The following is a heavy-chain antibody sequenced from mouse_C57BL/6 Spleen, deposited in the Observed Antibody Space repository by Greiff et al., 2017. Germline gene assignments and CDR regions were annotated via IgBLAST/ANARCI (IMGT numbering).Heavy chain of an antibody. D-gene: IGHD1-1*02. CDR2: IDPETGGT. CDR1: GYTFTDYE. CDR3: TRSYGTNY. J-gene: IGHJ3*01. Sequence: VQLQQSGAELVRPGASVTLSCKASGYTFTDYEMHWVKQTPVHGLEWIGAIDPETGGTAYNQKFKGKAILTADKSSSTAYMELRSLTSEDAAVYYCTRSYGTNYWGQGTLVTVSA. V-gene: IGHV1-15*01.